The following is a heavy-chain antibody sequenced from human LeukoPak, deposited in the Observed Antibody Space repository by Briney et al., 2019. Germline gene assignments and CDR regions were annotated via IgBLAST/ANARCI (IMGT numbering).Heavy chain of an antibody. J-gene: IGHJ3*02. CDR3: ATDHCSGGSCYWSDAFDI. CDR1: GYTLTELS. CDR2: FDPEDGET. Sequence: ASVKVSCKVSGYTLTELSMHWVRQAPGKGLEWMGGFDPEDGETIYAQKFQGRVTMTEDTSTDTAYMELSSLRSEDTAVYYCATDHCSGGSCYWSDAFDIWGQGTMVTVSS. V-gene: IGHV1-24*01. D-gene: IGHD2-15*01.